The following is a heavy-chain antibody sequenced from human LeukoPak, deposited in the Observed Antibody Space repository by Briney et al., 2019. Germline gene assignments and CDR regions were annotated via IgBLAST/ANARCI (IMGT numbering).Heavy chain of an antibody. V-gene: IGHV4-39*07. CDR1: GGSISSSSYY. Sequence: SETLSLTCTVSGGSISSSSYYWGWIRQPPGKGLEWIGSIYYSGSTYYNPSLKSRVTISVDTSKNQFSLKLSSVTAADTAVYYCASGTSSFYYYYYMDVWGKGTTVTVSS. D-gene: IGHD2-2*01. CDR3: ASGTSSFYYYYYMDV. CDR2: IYYSGST. J-gene: IGHJ6*03.